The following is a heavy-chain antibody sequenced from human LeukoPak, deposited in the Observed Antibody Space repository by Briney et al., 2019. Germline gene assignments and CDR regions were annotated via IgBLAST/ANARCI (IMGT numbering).Heavy chain of an antibody. CDR1: GGSISSYY. D-gene: IGHD3-22*01. CDR3: ARFVYYYDSSGYPLIYYYGMDV. CDR2: IYYSGST. J-gene: IGHJ6*02. V-gene: IGHV4-59*08. Sequence: PSETLSLTCTVSGGSISSYYWSWIRQPPGKGLEWIGYIYYSGSTNYNPSLKSRVTISVDTSKNQFSLKLSSVTAADTAVYYCARFVYYYDSSGYPLIYYYGMDVWGQGTTVTVSS.